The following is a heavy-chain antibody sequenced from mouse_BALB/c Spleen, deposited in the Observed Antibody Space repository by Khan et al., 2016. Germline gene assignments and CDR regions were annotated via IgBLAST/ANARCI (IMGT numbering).Heavy chain of an antibody. CDR2: INPYNDGT. CDR3: ARRDYRYDGTVVAY. V-gene: IGHV1S136*01. J-gene: IGHJ3*01. Sequence: VQLQQSGPELVKPGASVKMSCKASGYTFTSYVMHWVKQKPGQGLEWIGYINPYNDGTKYNEKFKVKATLTSDKSSSTAYMELSSLTSEDSAVYDGARRDYRYDGTVVAYWGQGTLVTVSA. D-gene: IGHD2-14*01. CDR1: GYTFTSYV.